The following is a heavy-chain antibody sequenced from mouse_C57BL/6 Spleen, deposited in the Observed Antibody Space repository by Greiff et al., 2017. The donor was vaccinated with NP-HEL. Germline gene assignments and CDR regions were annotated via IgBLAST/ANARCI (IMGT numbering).Heavy chain of an antibody. Sequence: QVQLQQSGAELVKPGASVKISCKASGYAFSSYWMNWVKQRPGKGLEWIGQIYPGDGDTNYNGKFKGKATLTADKSSSTAYMQLSSLTSEDSAVYFCARGIYDGYYNYYAMDYWGQGTSVTVSS. J-gene: IGHJ4*01. CDR1: GYAFSSYW. V-gene: IGHV1-80*01. CDR3: ARGIYDGYYNYYAMDY. D-gene: IGHD2-3*01. CDR2: IYPGDGDT.